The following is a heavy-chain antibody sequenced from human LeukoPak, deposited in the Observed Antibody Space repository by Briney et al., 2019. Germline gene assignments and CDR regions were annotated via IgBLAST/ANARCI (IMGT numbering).Heavy chain of an antibody. Sequence: SETLSLTCTVSGVSISSYYWSWIRQPPGKGLEWIGYIYYSGSTNYNPSLKSRVTISVDTSKNQFSLKLSSVTAADTAVYYCARSFAVAGIYYYYGMDVWGQGTTVTVSS. CDR3: ARSFAVAGIYYYYGMDV. J-gene: IGHJ6*02. CDR1: GVSISSYY. V-gene: IGHV4-59*08. CDR2: IYYSGST. D-gene: IGHD6-19*01.